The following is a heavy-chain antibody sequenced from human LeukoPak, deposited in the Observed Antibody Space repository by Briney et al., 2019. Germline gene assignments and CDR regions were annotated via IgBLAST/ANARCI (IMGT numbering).Heavy chain of an antibody. V-gene: IGHV1-69*04. Sequence: SVKVSCKASGGTFSSYAISWVRQAPGQGLEWMGRIIPILGIANYAQKFQGRVTITADKSTSTAYMELSSLRSEDTAVYYCARSIVGATTFDYWGQGTLVTVSS. CDR3: ARSIVGATTFDY. CDR1: GGTFSSYA. J-gene: IGHJ4*02. D-gene: IGHD1-26*01. CDR2: IIPILGIA.